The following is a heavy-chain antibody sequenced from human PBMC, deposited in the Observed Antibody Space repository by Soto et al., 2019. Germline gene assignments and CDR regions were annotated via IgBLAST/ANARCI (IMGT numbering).Heavy chain of an antibody. D-gene: IGHD2-2*01. V-gene: IGHV4-31*03. CDR3: GRDLTSNANCIDP. J-gene: IGHJ5*02. CDR2: IYYTGKT. Sequence: ALPLPCSVSGERLHIGVYDWTWIRQRPGEGLEWMGYIYYTGKTYYNPSLESRLTMSVDRSKNQFSLKLNSVTSADTAVYYCGRDLTSNANCIDPWGRGTLVTVSS. CDR1: GERLHIGVYD.